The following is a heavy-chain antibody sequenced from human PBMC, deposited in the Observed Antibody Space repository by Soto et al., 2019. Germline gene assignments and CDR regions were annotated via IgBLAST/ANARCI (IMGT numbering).Heavy chain of an antibody. CDR2: IYYSGST. CDR3: ARNQRRGWSLRHFDY. D-gene: IGHD2-15*01. Sequence: PSETLSLTCTVSGGSISSSSYYWGWIRQPPGKGLEWIGSIYYSGSTYYNPSLKSRVTISVDTSKNQFSLKLSSVTAADTAVYYCARNQRRGWSLRHFDYWGQGTLVTVSS. V-gene: IGHV4-39*01. CDR1: GGSISSSSYY. J-gene: IGHJ4*02.